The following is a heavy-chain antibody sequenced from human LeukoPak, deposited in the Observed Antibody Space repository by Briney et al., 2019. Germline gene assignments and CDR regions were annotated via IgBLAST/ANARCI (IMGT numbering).Heavy chain of an antibody. Sequence: GGSLRLSCAACGFTFSTFAMNWVRQAPGKGLEWVSYISSGGTTIYSADSVNGRFTISTDNAKNSLFLEMNSLRDEDTAVYYCARRCLDSGSFSFDYWGQGTLVTVSS. CDR3: ARRCLDSGSFSFDY. V-gene: IGHV3-48*02. CDR1: GFTFSTFA. CDR2: ISSGGTTI. D-gene: IGHD3-10*01. J-gene: IGHJ4*02.